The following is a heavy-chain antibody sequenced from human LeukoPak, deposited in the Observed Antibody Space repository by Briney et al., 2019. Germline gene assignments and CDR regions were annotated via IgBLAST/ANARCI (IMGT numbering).Heavy chain of an antibody. CDR3: AGFCGGGSCVDY. CDR1: GGSISSYY. D-gene: IGHD2-15*01. J-gene: IGHJ4*02. V-gene: IGHV4-59*08. CDR2: IYYSGST. Sequence: SETLSLTCTVSGGSISSYYWTWIRQPPGKGLEWIGYIYYSGSTNYNPSLKSRVTMSVDSSKNQFSLKLSSVTAADTAVYYCAGFCGGGSCVDYWGQGTLVTVSS.